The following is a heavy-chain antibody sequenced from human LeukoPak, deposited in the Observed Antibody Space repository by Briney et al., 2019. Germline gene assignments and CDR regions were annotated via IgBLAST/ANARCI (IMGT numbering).Heavy chain of an antibody. V-gene: IGHV3-21*01. CDR2: ISGSSSYI. Sequence: PGGSLRLSCAASGFTFSSYTMNWVRQAPGKGLEWVSSISGSSSYIYYADSVKGQFTISRDNAKNSLYLQMISLRAEDTAVYYCASGYSYGYDSWGQGTLVTVSS. CDR1: GFTFSSYT. D-gene: IGHD5-18*01. J-gene: IGHJ5*01. CDR3: ASGYSYGYDS.